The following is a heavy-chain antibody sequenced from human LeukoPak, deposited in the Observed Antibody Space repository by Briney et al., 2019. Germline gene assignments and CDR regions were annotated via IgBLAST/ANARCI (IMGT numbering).Heavy chain of an antibody. V-gene: IGHV1-18*01. CDR2: ISAYNGNT. D-gene: IGHD2-15*01. J-gene: IGHJ4*02. Sequence: ASVKVSCKASGYTFTSYGISWVRQSPGQGLEWMGWISAYNGNTNYAQKLQGRVTMTTDTSTSTAYMELRSLRSDDTAMYYCARGYCSGGSCYRFDYWGQGTLVTVSS. CDR1: GYTFTSYG. CDR3: ARGYCSGGSCYRFDY.